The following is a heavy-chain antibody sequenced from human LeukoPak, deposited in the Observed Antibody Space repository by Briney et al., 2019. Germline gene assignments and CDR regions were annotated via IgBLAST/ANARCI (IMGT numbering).Heavy chain of an antibody. Sequence: GGSRRLSCAASGFTFSGYSMNWVRQAPGKGLEWVSYISSSSSTIYYADSVKGRFTISRDNAKNSLYLQMNSLRAEDTAVYYCARDKLVGATPFDYWGQGTLVTVSS. J-gene: IGHJ4*02. CDR2: ISSSSSTI. CDR3: ARDKLVGATPFDY. CDR1: GFTFSGYS. V-gene: IGHV3-48*04. D-gene: IGHD1-26*01.